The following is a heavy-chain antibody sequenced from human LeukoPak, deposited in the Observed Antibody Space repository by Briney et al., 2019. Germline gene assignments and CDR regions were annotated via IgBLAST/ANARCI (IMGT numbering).Heavy chain of an antibody. CDR2: INEGGTEK. Sequence: GGSLRLSCAASGLTLCGFWMSWLPHAPGKGREWGANINEGGTEKHHMASVKGRVTISRDNTKTSLYLQMNSMRAEDTAVYYCARDRTQGRITMIVVGDAFDIWGQGTLVTVSS. CDR1: GLTLCGFW. J-gene: IGHJ3*02. V-gene: IGHV3-7*01. CDR3: ARDRTQGRITMIVVGDAFDI. D-gene: IGHD3-22*01.